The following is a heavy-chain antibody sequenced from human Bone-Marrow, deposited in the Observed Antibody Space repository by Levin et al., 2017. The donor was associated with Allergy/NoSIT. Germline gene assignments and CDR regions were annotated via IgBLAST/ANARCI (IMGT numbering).Heavy chain of an antibody. CDR2: ISSRSNYI. D-gene: IGHD6-19*01. CDR1: GFTFSSNS. V-gene: IGHV3-21*01. CDR3: ARDRAASAVAGPYYCDY. J-gene: IGHJ4*02. Sequence: LSLTCAASGFTFSSNSMNWVRQAPGKGLEWVSSISSRSNYIYYADSVKGRFTISRDNAKHSLYLQMNSLRVDDTAVYYWARDRAASAVAGPYYCDYWGQGTLVTVSS.